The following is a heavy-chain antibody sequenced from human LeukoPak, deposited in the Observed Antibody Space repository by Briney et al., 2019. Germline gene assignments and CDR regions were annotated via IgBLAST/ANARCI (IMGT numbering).Heavy chain of an antibody. Sequence: GGSLRLSCAASGFTFSSYGMHWVRQAPGKGLEWVAFIRYDGSNKYYADSVKGRFTISRGNSKNTLYLQMNSLRAEDTALYYCAKDYDDKFDYWGQGTLVTVSS. V-gene: IGHV3-30*02. CDR1: GFTFSSYG. CDR2: IRYDGSNK. CDR3: AKDYDDKFDY. D-gene: IGHD3-9*01. J-gene: IGHJ4*02.